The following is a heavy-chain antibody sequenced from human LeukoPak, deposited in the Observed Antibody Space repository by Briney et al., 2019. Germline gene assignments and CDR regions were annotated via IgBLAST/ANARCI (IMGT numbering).Heavy chain of an antibody. D-gene: IGHD6-19*01. CDR2: IYYSGST. CDR1: GGSISSYY. J-gene: IGHJ5*02. CDR3: ASSGWYEWFDP. Sequence: XTXSGGSISSYYXSWIRQPPGKGLEWIGYIYYSGSTNYNPSLKSRVTISVDTSKNQFSLKLSSVTAADTAVYYCASSGWYEWFDPWGQGTLVTVSS. V-gene: IGHV4-59*01.